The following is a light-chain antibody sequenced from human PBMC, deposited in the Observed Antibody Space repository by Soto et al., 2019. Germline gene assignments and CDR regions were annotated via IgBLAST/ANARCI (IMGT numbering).Light chain of an antibody. V-gene: IGKV3D-20*02. J-gene: IGKJ1*01. Sequence: EIVLTQSPGTLSLSAGERATLSCRASQTISSNYLAWYQQKPGQAPRLLIFGASYRATGIPDRFSGSGSGTDFTLTISRLEPEDFAVYYCQQRYNWRWTFGQGTKVEIK. CDR1: QTISSNY. CDR3: QQRYNWRWT. CDR2: GAS.